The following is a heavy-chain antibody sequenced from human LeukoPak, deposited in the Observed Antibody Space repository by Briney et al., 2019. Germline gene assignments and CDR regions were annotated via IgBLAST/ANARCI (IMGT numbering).Heavy chain of an antibody. J-gene: IGHJ4*02. D-gene: IGHD4-17*01. CDR2: LSASGGST. Sequence: GGSLRLSCAASGFTFSSYAMSWVRQAPGKGLEWVSLLSASGGSTYYADSVKGRFTISRDNSKNTLYLQMNSLRADDTAVYYCAKDSHADFPYYFDYWGQGTLVTVSS. CDR3: AKDSHADFPYYFDY. V-gene: IGHV3-23*01. CDR1: GFTFSSYA.